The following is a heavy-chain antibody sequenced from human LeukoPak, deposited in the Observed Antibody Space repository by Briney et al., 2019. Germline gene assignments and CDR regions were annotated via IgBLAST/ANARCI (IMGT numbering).Heavy chain of an antibody. J-gene: IGHJ4*02. D-gene: IGHD5-12*01. CDR3: ATPSRGYSGYDYYFDY. V-gene: IGHV3-7*01. Sequence: SGGSLRLSCAASGFTFSSYWMSWVRQAPGKGLEWVANIKQDGSEKYYVDSVKGRFTISRDNAKNSLYLQMNSLRAEDTAVYYCATPSRGYSGYDYYFDYWGQGTLATVSS. CDR1: GFTFSSYW. CDR2: IKQDGSEK.